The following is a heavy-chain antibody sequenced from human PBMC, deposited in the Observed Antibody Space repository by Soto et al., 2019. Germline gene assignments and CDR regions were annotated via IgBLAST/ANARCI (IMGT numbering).Heavy chain of an antibody. CDR3: ARLQPPIMVRGVIISMDV. CDR1: GGSFSGYY. V-gene: IGHV4-34*01. J-gene: IGHJ6*02. D-gene: IGHD3-10*01. Sequence: PSETLSLTCAVYGGSFSGYYWSWIRQPPGKGLEWIGEINHSGSTNYNPSLKSRVTISVDTSKNQFSLKLSSVTAADTAVYYCARLQPPIMVRGVIISMDVWGQGTTVTVSS. CDR2: INHSGST.